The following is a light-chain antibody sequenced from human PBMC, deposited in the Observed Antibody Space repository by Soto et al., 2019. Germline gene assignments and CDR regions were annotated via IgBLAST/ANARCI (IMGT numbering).Light chain of an antibody. J-gene: IGKJ2*01. CDR1: QSVSSNF. Sequence: EIVLTQSPGTLSLSPGERVTLSCRASQSVSSNFLAWYQQKPGQAPRLLIYGASSRATGIPDRFSGSGSGTDFTLTISRLEPEDFAVYYCQQYDSSEFYTFCQGTKLEIK. CDR2: GAS. CDR3: QQYDSSEFYT. V-gene: IGKV3-20*01.